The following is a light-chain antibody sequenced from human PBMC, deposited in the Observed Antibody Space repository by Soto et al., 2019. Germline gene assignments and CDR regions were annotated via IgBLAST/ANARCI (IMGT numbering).Light chain of an antibody. CDR2: AAS. CDR3: QHCYSTPRT. CDR1: QSISSY. Sequence: DIQMTQSPSSLSASVGDRVTITCRASQSISSYLNWYQHKPGKAPKLLISAASSLQSGVPSRCSRSGSGTDYTLTISSLQPKDFATDYCQHCYSTPRTFGQGTKVLSK. J-gene: IGKJ1*01. V-gene: IGKV1-39*01.